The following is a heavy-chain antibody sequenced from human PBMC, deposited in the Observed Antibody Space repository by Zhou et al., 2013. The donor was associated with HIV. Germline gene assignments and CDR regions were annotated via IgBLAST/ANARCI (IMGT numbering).Heavy chain of an antibody. CDR3: ARDGISGDGGTTWFDP. CDR1: GYTFTSYG. J-gene: IGHJ5*02. CDR2: ISAYNGNT. Sequence: QVQLVQSGAEVKKPGASVKVSCKASGYTFTSYGISWVRQAPGQGLEWMGWISAYNGNTNYAQKLQGRVTMTTDTSTSTAYMELSSLIYEDTAVYYCARDGISGDGGTTWFDPGAREPWSPSPQ. D-gene: IGHD1-1*01. V-gene: IGHV1-18*01.